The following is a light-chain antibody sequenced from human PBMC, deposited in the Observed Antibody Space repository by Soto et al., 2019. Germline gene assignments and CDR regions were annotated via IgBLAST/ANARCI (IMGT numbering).Light chain of an antibody. CDR1: QGISSY. V-gene: IGKV1-9*01. CDR3: TPRNRYPFT. CDR2: AAS. J-gene: IGKJ5*01. Sequence: QLTQSPSSLSASVGDRVTITCRASQGISSYLAWYQQKPGKAPKLLIYAASSLQSGVPSRFSGSGSGTDFTLTISSLQPEDFATYGRTPRNRYPFTFSQRSRLEI.